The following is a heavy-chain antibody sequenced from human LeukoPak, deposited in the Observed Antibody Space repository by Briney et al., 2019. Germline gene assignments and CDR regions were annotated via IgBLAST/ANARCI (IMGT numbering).Heavy chain of an antibody. CDR3: ARGRSIAARRGWFDP. Sequence: ASVKVSCKASGYTFTSYYMHWVRQAPGQGLEWMGIINPSGGSTSYAQKFQGRVTMTRDTSTSTVYMELSSLRSEDTAVYYCARGRSIAARRGWFDPWGQGTLVTVSS. D-gene: IGHD6-6*01. CDR2: INPSGGST. V-gene: IGHV1-46*01. J-gene: IGHJ5*02. CDR1: GYTFTSYY.